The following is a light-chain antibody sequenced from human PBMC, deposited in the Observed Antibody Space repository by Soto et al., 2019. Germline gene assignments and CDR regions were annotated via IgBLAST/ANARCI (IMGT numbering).Light chain of an antibody. CDR3: QQSYSTPQT. CDR2: AAS. Sequence: DVQMTQSPSFVSASVGDRVTITCRASQSISSYLNWYQQKPGKAPKLLIYAASSLQSGVPSRFSGSGSGTDFTLTISSLQPEDFATYYCQQSYSTPQTFGQGTKLEIK. CDR1: QSISSY. J-gene: IGKJ2*01. V-gene: IGKV1-39*01.